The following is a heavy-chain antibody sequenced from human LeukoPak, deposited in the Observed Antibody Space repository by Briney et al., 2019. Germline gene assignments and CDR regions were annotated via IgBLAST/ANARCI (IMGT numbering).Heavy chain of an antibody. CDR2: INHSGST. V-gene: IGHV4-34*01. D-gene: IGHD1-7*01. Sequence: KASETLSLTCAVYGGSFSGYYWSWIRQPPGKGLEWIGEINHSGSTNYNPSLKSRVTISVDTSKNQFSLKLSSVTAADTAVYYCATGRTGTTVDYWGQGTLVTVSS. CDR3: ATGRTGTTVDY. CDR1: GGSFSGYY. J-gene: IGHJ4*02.